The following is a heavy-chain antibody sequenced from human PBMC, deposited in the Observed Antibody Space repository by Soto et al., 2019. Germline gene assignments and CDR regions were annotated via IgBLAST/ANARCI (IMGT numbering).Heavy chain of an antibody. V-gene: IGHV3-30*18. CDR3: AKGGRQCLVTSDFNY. CDR2: VSHDGRNT. J-gene: IGHJ4*02. CDR1: GFTFSDYA. D-gene: IGHD6-19*01. Sequence: VQLVESGGGVVQPGRSLRLSCAASGFTFSDYAMHWVRQAPGKGLEWVAVVSHDGRNTHHADSVKGRLTISRDSSKNTVSLEMARLRAEHTAVYCCAKGGRQCLVTSDFNYWGQGALVTVSS.